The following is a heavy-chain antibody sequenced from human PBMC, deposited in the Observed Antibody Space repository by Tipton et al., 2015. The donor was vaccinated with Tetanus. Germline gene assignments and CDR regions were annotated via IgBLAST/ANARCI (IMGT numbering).Heavy chain of an antibody. CDR2: ISYSGST. Sequence: TLSLTCTVSGGSVRGGNYYWNWIRQPPGKGLEWLAYISYSGSTNSNYSLKSRITISRDTSKNQISLKLTSVTAADTAVYHCARVKVSVYGTQVDYFLDSWGQGTLVTVSS. J-gene: IGHJ4*02. V-gene: IGHV4-61*01. CDR1: GGSVRGGNYY. D-gene: IGHD2/OR15-2a*01. CDR3: ARVKVSVYGTQVDYFLDS.